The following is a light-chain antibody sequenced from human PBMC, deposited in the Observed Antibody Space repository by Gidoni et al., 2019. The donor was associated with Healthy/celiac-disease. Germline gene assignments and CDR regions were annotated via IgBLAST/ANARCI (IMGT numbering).Light chain of an antibody. CDR3: QQRSNWPLYT. J-gene: IGKJ2*01. Sequence: EIVLTQSPATLSLSPGERATLSCRASQSVSSYLALYHQKPGQAPRLLSYDASNRATGIPARFSGSGSGTDFTRTSSSLEPEDFAVYYCQQRSNWPLYTFGQGTKLEIK. CDR1: QSVSSY. CDR2: DAS. V-gene: IGKV3-11*01.